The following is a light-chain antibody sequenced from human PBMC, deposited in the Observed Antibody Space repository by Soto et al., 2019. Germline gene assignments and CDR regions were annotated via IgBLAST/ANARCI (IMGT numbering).Light chain of an antibody. V-gene: IGKV1-5*01. CDR3: QQYYTYST. Sequence: DIQLTQSPSALSAAVVDSFTITFRASQNIRNLLAWYQQKPGKAPKPLIFDASTLKTGVPSRFGGSGSGAEFNFTITGLQPDDFATYFCQQYYTYSTFGQGTRLEIK. CDR1: QNIRNL. J-gene: IGKJ5*01. CDR2: DAS.